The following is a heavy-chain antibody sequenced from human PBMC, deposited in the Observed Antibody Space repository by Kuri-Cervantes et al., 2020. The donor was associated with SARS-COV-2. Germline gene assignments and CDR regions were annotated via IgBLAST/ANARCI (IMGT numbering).Heavy chain of an antibody. CDR1: GDSITIYY. CDR3: ARTQGVAARRGDHNWFDP. V-gene: IGHV4-59*05. Sequence: SETLSLTCTVSGDSITIYYWSWIRQPPGKGLEWIGSIYYSGSTYYNPSLKSRVTISVDTSKNQFSLKLSSVTAADTAVYYCARTQGVAARRGDHNWFDPWGQGALVTVSS. J-gene: IGHJ5*02. D-gene: IGHD6-6*01. CDR2: IYYSGST.